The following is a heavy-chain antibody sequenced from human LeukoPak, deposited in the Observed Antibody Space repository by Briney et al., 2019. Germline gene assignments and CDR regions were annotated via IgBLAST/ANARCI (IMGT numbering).Heavy chain of an antibody. CDR3: ARKDPRDAFDI. D-gene: IGHD2-15*01. Sequence: GGSLRLSCAASGFTFSSYSMNWVRQAPGKGLEWVSSISSSSSSYIYYADSVKGRFTISRDNAKNSLYLQMNSLRAEDTAVYYCARKDPRDAFDIWGQGTMVTVSS. J-gene: IGHJ3*02. CDR1: GFTFSSYS. CDR2: ISSSSSSYI. V-gene: IGHV3-21*01.